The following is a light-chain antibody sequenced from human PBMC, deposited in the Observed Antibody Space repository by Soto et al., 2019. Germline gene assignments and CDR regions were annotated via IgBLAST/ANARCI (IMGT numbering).Light chain of an antibody. J-gene: IGKJ1*01. CDR1: QSISRW. V-gene: IGKV1-5*01. Sequence: DIQMTQSPSTLSASIGDRVTITCRASQSISRWLAWYQQKPGKAPKVLIWDASSLQRGVPSRFSGSRSGTEFTLTISSLQPDDFATYYCQQYNDYSTWTFGQGTKVDIK. CDR2: DAS. CDR3: QQYNDYSTWT.